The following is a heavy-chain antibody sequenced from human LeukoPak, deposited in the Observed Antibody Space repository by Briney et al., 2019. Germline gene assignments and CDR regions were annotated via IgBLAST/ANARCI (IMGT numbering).Heavy chain of an antibody. J-gene: IGHJ4*02. D-gene: IGHD4-17*01. Sequence: SETLSLTCTVSGGSISSSSYYWSWIRQPAGKGLEWIGRIYTSGSTNYNPSLKSRVTMSVDTSKNQFSLKLSSVTAADTAVYYCARAQVYGDLDYWGQGTLVTVSS. CDR2: IYTSGST. CDR1: GGSISSSSYY. V-gene: IGHV4-61*02. CDR3: ARAQVYGDLDY.